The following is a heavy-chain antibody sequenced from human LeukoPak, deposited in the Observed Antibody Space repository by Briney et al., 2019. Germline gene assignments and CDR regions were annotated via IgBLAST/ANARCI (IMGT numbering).Heavy chain of an antibody. Sequence: SETLSLTCTVSGGSISSYYWSWIRQPAGKGLDWIGRIYTSGSTNYNPSLKSRVTMSVDTSKNQFSLKLSSVTAADTAVYYCAGFYGSGRDNWFDPWGQGTLVTVFS. CDR1: GGSISSYY. J-gene: IGHJ5*02. V-gene: IGHV4-4*07. CDR2: IYTSGST. D-gene: IGHD3-10*01. CDR3: AGFYGSGRDNWFDP.